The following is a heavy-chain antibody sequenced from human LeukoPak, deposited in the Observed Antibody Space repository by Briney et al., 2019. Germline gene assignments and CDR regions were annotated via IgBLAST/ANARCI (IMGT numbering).Heavy chain of an antibody. V-gene: IGHV1-69*04. D-gene: IGHD5-12*01. CDR2: IIPILGIA. Sequence: SVKVSCKASGGTFSSYAISWVRQAPGQGLEWMGRIIPILGIANYAQKFQGRVTITADKSTSTAYMELSSLRSEDTAVYYCARGIFSGYDYRSYYYYGMDVWGQGTTVTVSS. CDR1: GGTFSSYA. J-gene: IGHJ6*02. CDR3: ARGIFSGYDYRSYYYYGMDV.